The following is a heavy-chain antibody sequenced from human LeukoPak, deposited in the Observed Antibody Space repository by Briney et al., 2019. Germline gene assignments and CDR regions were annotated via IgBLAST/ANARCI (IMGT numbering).Heavy chain of an antibody. CDR3: AKARIAATIYPKEVNFDY. CDR1: GFSFGSYA. J-gene: IGHJ4*02. Sequence: GGSLRLSCAASGFSFGSYAMSWVRQAPGKGLEWVSTITGGGGSTYYADSVKGRFTISRDNSKDTFYLQMNSLRVEDTAVYYCAKARIAATIYPKEVNFDYWGQGTLVTVSS. D-gene: IGHD5-12*01. V-gene: IGHV3-23*01. CDR2: ITGGGGST.